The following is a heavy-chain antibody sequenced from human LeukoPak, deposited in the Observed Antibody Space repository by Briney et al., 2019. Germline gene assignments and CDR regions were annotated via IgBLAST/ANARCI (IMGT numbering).Heavy chain of an antibody. CDR2: INRNGGST. CDR1: GFSFGGYA. D-gene: IGHD3-10*01. J-gene: IGHJ4*02. CDR3: VRGFRGGPFDY. V-gene: IGHV3-20*04. Sequence: GGSLRLSCAASGFSFGGYAMTWVRQAPGKGLEWVSGINRNGGSTGYADSVKGRFTISRDNAKNSLYLQMNSLRAEDTALYYCVRGFRGGPFDYWGQGTLVTVSS.